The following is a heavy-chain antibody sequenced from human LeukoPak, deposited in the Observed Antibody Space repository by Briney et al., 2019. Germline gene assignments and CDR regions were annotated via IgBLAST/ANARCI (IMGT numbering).Heavy chain of an antibody. CDR1: GGSISSCNW. J-gene: IGHJ4*02. D-gene: IGHD3-22*01. CDR3: ARDRYYYDSSARYFDY. Sequence: SETLSLTCAVSGGSISSCNWWSWVRQPPGKGLEWIGEIHHSGSTNYNPSLKSRVTMSVDTSKNQFSLKLSSVTAADTAVYYCARDRYYYDSSARYFDYWGQGTLVTVSS. CDR2: IHHSGST. V-gene: IGHV4-4*02.